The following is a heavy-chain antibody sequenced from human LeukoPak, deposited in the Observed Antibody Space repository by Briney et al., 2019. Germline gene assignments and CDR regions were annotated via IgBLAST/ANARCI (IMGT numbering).Heavy chain of an antibody. CDR3: ARDPCGGDCYDAFDI. D-gene: IGHD2-21*02. V-gene: IGHV4-61*01. CDR1: GYSISSGYY. CDR2: IYYSGST. Sequence: PSETLSLTCIVSGYSISSGYYWSWIRQPPGKGLEWIGYIYYSGSTNYNPSLKSRVTISVDTSKNQFSLKLSSVTAADTAVYYCARDPCGGDCYDAFDIWGQGTMVTVSS. J-gene: IGHJ3*02.